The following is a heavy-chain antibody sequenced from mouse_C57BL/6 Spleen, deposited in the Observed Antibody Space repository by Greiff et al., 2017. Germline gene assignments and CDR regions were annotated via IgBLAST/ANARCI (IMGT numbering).Heavy chain of an antibody. V-gene: IGHV1-26*01. CDR2: INPNNGGT. J-gene: IGHJ2*01. CDR1: GYTFTDYY. CDR3: ASQWSY. Sequence: EVQLQQSGPELVKPGASVKISCKASGYTFTDYYMNWVKQSHGKSLEWIGDINPNNGGTSYNQKFKGKATLTVDKSSSTAYMELRSLTSEDSAVYYCASQWSYWGQGTTLTVSS. D-gene: IGHD1-3*01.